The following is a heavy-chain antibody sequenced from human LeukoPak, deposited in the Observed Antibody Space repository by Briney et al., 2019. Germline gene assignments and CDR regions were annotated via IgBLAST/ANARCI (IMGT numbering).Heavy chain of an antibody. CDR2: ISGSGGST. J-gene: IGHJ4*02. CDR1: GFTFSSYA. Sequence: GGSLRLSCAASGFTFSSYAMSWVRHAPGMGLEWVSAISGSGGSTYYADSVKGRFTISRDNSKNTLYLQMNSLRAEDTAVYYCAKGRLIVASFLFDYWGQGTLVTVSS. CDR3: AKGRLIVASFLFDY. D-gene: IGHD5-12*01. V-gene: IGHV3-23*01.